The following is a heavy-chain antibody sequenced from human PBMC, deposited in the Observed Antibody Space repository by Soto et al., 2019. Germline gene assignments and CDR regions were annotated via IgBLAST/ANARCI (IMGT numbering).Heavy chain of an antibody. J-gene: IGHJ3*02. V-gene: IGHV3-74*01. CDR1: GFTFSSYW. CDR2: INSDGSST. Sequence: GGSLRLSCTASGFTFSSYWMHWVRQAPGKGLVWVSRINSDGSSTSYADSVKGRFTISRDNAKNTLYLQMNSLRAKDTAVYYCARSFYLDAFDIWGQGTMVTVSS. CDR3: ARSFYLDAFDI.